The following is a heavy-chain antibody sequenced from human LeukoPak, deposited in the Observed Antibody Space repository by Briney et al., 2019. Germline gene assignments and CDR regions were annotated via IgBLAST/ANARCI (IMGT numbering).Heavy chain of an antibody. CDR2: ITGTGGST. V-gene: IGHV3-23*01. D-gene: IGHD3-10*01. J-gene: IGHJ4*02. CDR3: AKDWGYASGTYCTY. Sequence: AGGSLRLSCAASGFTFSSYAMSWVRQVPGKGLEWVSTITGTGGSTYYADSVKGRFTISRDNSKNTLSLQMNSLRAEDTAVYYCAKDWGYASGTYCTYWGQGTLVTVSS. CDR1: GFTFSSYA.